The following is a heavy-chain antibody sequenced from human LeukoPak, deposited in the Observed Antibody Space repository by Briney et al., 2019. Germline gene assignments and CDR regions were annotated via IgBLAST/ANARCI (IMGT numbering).Heavy chain of an antibody. CDR2: ISAYNGNT. Sequence: ASVKVSCKASGYTFTSYGISWVRQAPGQGLEWMGWISAYNGNTNYAQKLQGRVTMTTDTSTSTAYMELRSLRSDDTAVYYCARDFYSITIFGVATSDNWFDPWGQGTPVTVSS. CDR1: GYTFTSYG. J-gene: IGHJ5*02. CDR3: ARDFYSITIFGVATSDNWFDP. D-gene: IGHD3-3*01. V-gene: IGHV1-18*01.